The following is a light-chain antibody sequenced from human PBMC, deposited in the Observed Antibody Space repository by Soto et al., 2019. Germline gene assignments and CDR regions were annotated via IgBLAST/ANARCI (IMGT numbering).Light chain of an antibody. J-gene: IGKJ2*01. V-gene: IGKV1-12*01. CDR3: QQANTFPYT. Sequence: DIQMTQSPSSVSVSVGERVTITCRASQDISIWLAWYQQRPGKAPQLLISAASNLHNGVPSRFSGSGSGTDFTLTISSLQPEDFATYYCQQANTFPYTFGQGTKL. CDR1: QDISIW. CDR2: AAS.